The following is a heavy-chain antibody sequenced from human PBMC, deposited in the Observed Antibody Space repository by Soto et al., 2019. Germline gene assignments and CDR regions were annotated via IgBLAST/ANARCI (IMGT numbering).Heavy chain of an antibody. D-gene: IGHD3-10*01. CDR3: VGQSGSGSYYIYYYYGMDV. J-gene: IGHJ6*02. V-gene: IGHV4-39*01. Sequence: SETLSLTCTVSGGSVSSSVYYWGWIRQPPGKGLEWIGSIYYSGSTYYNPSLKSRVTISVDTSKNQFSLKLSSVTAADTAVYYCVGQSGSGSYYIYYYYGMDVWGQGTTVTVSS. CDR2: IYYSGST. CDR1: GGSVSSSVYY.